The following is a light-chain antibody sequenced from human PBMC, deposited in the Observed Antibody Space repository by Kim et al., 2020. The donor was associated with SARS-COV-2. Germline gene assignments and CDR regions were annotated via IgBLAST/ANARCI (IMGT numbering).Light chain of an antibody. CDR3: QQYIRFPYS. V-gene: IGKV1-5*03. CDR1: QIINTY. CDR2: QAS. J-gene: IGKJ2*01. Sequence: DIQMTQSPSTLSASVGDRVTITRRASQIINTYLAWYQQKPGKAPDLLIYQASSLQIGVPSRFSGSGSGTEFTLTINSLQPDDFATYYYQQYIRFPYSFGQGTKLEIK.